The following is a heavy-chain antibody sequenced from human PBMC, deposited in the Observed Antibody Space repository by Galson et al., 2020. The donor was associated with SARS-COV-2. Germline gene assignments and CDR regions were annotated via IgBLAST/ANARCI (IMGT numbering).Heavy chain of an antibody. V-gene: IGHV3-13*01. CDR2: IGTAGDT. CDR3: ARGVMTTVTTYRNSYYYYMDV. Sequence: GGSLRLSCAASGLTFSSYDMHWVRQATGKGLEWVSAIGTAGDTYYPGSVKGRFTISRENAKNSLYLQMNSLRAGDTAVYYCARGVMTTVTTYRNSYYYYMDVWGKGTTVTVSS. CDR1: GLTFSSYD. D-gene: IGHD4-4*01. J-gene: IGHJ6*03.